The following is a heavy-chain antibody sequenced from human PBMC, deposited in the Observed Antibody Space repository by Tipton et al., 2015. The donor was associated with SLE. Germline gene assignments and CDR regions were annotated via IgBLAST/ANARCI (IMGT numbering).Heavy chain of an antibody. CDR3: ALYGSSSGGFDY. Sequence: TLSLTCAVYGGSFSGYYWSWIRQPPGKGLEWIGEINHSGSTNYNPSLKSRVTISVDTSKNQFSLKLTSVTAADTAVYYCALYGSSSGGFDYWGQGTLVTVSS. J-gene: IGHJ4*02. CDR1: GGSFSGYY. V-gene: IGHV4-34*01. CDR2: INHSGST. D-gene: IGHD6-6*01.